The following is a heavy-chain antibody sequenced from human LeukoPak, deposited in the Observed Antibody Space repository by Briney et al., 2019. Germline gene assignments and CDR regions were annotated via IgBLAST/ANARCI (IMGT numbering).Heavy chain of an antibody. Sequence: SETLSLTCTVSGGSISSGGYYWSWIRQHPGKGLEWIGYIYYSGSTYYNPSLKSRVTISVDTSKNQFSLKLSSVTAADTAVYYCARDHYYDSSGYSLGAFDIWGQGTMVTVSS. CDR2: IYYSGST. CDR3: ARDHYYDSSGYSLGAFDI. CDR1: GGSISSGGYY. V-gene: IGHV4-31*03. D-gene: IGHD3-22*01. J-gene: IGHJ3*02.